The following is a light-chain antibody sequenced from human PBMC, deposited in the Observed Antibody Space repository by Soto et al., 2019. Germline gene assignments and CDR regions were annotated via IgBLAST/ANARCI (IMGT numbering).Light chain of an antibody. V-gene: IGLV2-11*01. Sequence: QSALTQPRSVSGSPGQSVTISCTGTSSDVGGYNYVSWYQQHPGKAPKLMIYDVSKRPSGVPDRFSGSKSGNTASLTISGLRAEDEADYYCCSYAGSYTWVFGGGTKVTV. CDR1: SSDVGGYNY. CDR3: CSYAGSYTWV. J-gene: IGLJ3*02. CDR2: DVS.